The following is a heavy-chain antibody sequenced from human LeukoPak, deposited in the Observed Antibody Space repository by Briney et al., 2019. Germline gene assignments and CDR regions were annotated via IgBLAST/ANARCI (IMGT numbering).Heavy chain of an antibody. CDR1: GGSISSSSYY. CDR3: AREEDYDDSSGYIDY. Sequence: SETLSLTCTVSGGSISSSSYYWGWIRQPPGKGLEWIGSIYYSGSTYYNPSLKSRVTISVDTSKNQFSLKLSSVTAADTAVYYCAREEDYDDSSGYIDYWGQGTLVTVSS. CDR2: IYYSGST. V-gene: IGHV4-39*07. J-gene: IGHJ4*02. D-gene: IGHD3-22*01.